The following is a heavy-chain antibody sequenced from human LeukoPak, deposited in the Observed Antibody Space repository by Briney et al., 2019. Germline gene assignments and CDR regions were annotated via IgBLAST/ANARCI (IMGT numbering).Heavy chain of an antibody. V-gene: IGHV3-23*01. D-gene: IGHD1-1*01. J-gene: IGHJ4*02. CDR2: ISGSGGST. Sequence: PGGSLRLSCAASGFTFSSYAMSWVRQAPGKGLEWVSAISGSGGSTYYADSVKGRFTISRDNSKNTLYLQMNSLRAEDTAVYYCAKLPRSRGYPYYFDYWGQGTLVTVSS. CDR1: GFTFSSYA. CDR3: AKLPRSRGYPYYFDY.